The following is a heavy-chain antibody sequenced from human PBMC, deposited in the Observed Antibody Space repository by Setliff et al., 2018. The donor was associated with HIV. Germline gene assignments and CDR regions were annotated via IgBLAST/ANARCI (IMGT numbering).Heavy chain of an antibody. J-gene: IGHJ4*02. CDR3: ATRIRDGHRGYGYFDF. V-gene: IGHV1-18*01. CDR2: ISGDNGNT. Sequence: ASVKVSCKASGYTFTNNGINWVRQAPGQGLEWMGWISGDNGNTKYAQKLQGRVTTTEDTSTDTAYMELSSLRPEDTAVYYCATRIRDGHRGYGYFDFWGQGTLVTVSS. D-gene: IGHD5-12*01. CDR1: GYTFTNNG.